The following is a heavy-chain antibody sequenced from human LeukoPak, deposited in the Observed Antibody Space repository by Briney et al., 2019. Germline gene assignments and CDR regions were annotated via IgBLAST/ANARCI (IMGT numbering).Heavy chain of an antibody. D-gene: IGHD6-25*01. CDR2: IGSSDSTT. CDR1: GFTFSSYE. J-gene: IGHJ3*02. V-gene: IGHV3-48*03. Sequence: GGSLRLSCVASGFTFSSYEMNWVRQAPGKGLEWLSYIGSSDSTTHYADSVKGRFTISRDNAKNSLFLRMNSLRAEDTAVYYCARVPRPRGGDTPPDAFDIWGQGTRVTVSS. CDR3: ARVPRPRGGDTPPDAFDI.